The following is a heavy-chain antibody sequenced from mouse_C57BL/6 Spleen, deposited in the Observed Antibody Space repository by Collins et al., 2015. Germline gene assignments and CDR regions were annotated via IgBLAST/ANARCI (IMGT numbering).Heavy chain of an antibody. CDR3: ARRSYYYGSSRAMDY. CDR2: INPNNGGT. V-gene: IGHV1-26*01. D-gene: IGHD1-1*01. Sequence: EVQLQQSGPELVKPGASVKISCKASGYTFTDYYMNWVKQSHGKSLEWIGDINPNNGGTSYNQKFKGKATLTVDKSSSTAYMELRSLTSEDSAVYYCARRSYYYGSSRAMDYWGQGTSVTVSS. CDR1: GYTFTDYY. J-gene: IGHJ4*01.